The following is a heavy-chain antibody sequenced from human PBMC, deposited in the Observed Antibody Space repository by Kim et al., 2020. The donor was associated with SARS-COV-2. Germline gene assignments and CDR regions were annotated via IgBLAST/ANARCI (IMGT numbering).Heavy chain of an antibody. V-gene: IGHV3-9*01. CDR2: ISWNSGSI. CDR1: GFTFGDYA. CDR3: AKDMAPTFGVCLNWSDP. J-gene: IGHJ5*02. Sequence: GGSLRLSCAASGFTFGDYAMHWVRQAPGKGLEWVSGISWNSGSIGYADSVKGRFTISRDNAKNSLYLQMNSLRAEDTALYYCAKDMAPTFGVCLNWSDPWCQGTLFTVSS. D-gene: IGHD3-3*01.